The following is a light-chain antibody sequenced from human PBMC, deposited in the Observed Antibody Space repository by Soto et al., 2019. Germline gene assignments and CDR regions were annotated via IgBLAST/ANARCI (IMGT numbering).Light chain of an antibody. Sequence: QSVLTQPASVSGSPGQSITISCTGTSSDVGGYNYVSWYQQHPGKAPKLMIYEVSNRPSGVSNRFSGSKSGNTASLTISGXXAEDEADYYCSSYTSSSTYVFGTGTKLTVL. CDR3: SSYTSSSTYV. CDR2: EVS. CDR1: SSDVGGYNY. V-gene: IGLV2-14*01. J-gene: IGLJ1*01.